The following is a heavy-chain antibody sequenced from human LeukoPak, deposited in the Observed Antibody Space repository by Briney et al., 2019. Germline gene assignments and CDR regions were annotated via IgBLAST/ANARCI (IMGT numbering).Heavy chain of an antibody. V-gene: IGHV3-23*01. CDR2: ISGSGGST. J-gene: IGHJ6*03. CDR3: AKYGVLRFLEWLLNYYYMDV. CDR1: GFTFSSYA. D-gene: IGHD3-3*01. Sequence: GGSLRLSCAASGFTFSSYAMSWVRQAPGKGLEWVSAISGSGGSTYYADSVKGRFTISRDNPKNTLYLQMNSLRAEDTAVYYCAKYGVLRFLEWLLNYYYMDVWGKGTTVTVSS.